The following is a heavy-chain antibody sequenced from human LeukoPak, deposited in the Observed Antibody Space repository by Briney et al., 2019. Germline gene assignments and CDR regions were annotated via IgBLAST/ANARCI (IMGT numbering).Heavy chain of an antibody. Sequence: SETLSLTCTVSGGSISSYSWSWIRQPPGKGLEWVSWISYSGSTNYNPSLNSRVSISVDTSKNQFSLKLTSVTAADTAVYYCAKESQPRTFVRGHMDVWGKGTTVIVSS. J-gene: IGHJ6*03. D-gene: IGHD3-10*01. CDR2: ISYSGST. CDR1: GGSISSYS. V-gene: IGHV4-59*12. CDR3: AKESQPRTFVRGHMDV.